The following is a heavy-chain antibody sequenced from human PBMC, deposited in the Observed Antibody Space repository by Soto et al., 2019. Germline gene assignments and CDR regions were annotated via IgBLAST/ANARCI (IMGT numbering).Heavy chain of an antibody. V-gene: IGHV1-69*13. D-gene: IGHD6-13*01. Sequence: SVKVSCKASGGTFSSYAISWVRQAPGQGLEWMGGIIPIFGTANYAQKFQGRVTITADESTSTAYMELSSLRSEDTAVYYCARGYSIATVDTAIGYCGQGTLVTVSA. CDR2: IIPIFGTA. CDR1: GGTFSSYA. CDR3: ARGYSIATVDTAIGY. J-gene: IGHJ4*02.